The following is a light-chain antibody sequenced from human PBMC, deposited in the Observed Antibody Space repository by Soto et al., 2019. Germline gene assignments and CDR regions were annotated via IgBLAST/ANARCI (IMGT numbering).Light chain of an antibody. CDR2: DAS. CDR3: QQYNDIST. CDR1: QSISSW. J-gene: IGKJ4*01. V-gene: IGKV1-5*01. Sequence: DIQMTQSPSTLSASVGDRVTITCRASQSISSWLAWYQQKPGKAPKLLIYDASSLESGVPSRFSGSGSGTEFTLNISRLQADDFATYYCQQYNDISTVGVGTKVDIX.